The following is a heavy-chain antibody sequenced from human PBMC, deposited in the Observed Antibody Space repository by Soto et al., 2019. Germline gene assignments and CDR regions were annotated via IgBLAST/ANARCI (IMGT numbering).Heavy chain of an antibody. CDR3: AREGTYYYDSSGESVWFGP. V-gene: IGHV1-2*02. D-gene: IGHD3-22*01. Sequence: AAVKVSFKASGYTFTGYYMHWVRQAPGQGLEWMGWINPNSGGTNYAQKFQGRVTMTRDTSISTAYMELSRLRSDDTAVYYCAREGTYYYDSSGESVWFGPWGQGTLVTVSS. CDR2: INPNSGGT. CDR1: GYTFTGYY. J-gene: IGHJ5*02.